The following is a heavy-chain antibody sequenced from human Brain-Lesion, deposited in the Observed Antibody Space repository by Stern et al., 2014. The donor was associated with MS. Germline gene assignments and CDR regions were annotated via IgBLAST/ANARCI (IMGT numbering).Heavy chain of an antibody. CDR2: IYYSGNT. J-gene: IGHJ5*02. D-gene: IGHD2-15*01. Sequence: QVQLQESGPGLVKPSETLSLTCTVAGGSVSSTSYAWAWIRQPPGKGLEWIGTIYYSGNTYYSPSLKSRLTISLDTSKTQFSLQRSSGTAADTAVYYCAGEEDIRYCSGGSCTGNWFDPWGQGTLVTVSS. CDR3: AGEEDIRYCSGGSCTGNWFDP. CDR1: GGSVSSTSYA. V-gene: IGHV4-39*01.